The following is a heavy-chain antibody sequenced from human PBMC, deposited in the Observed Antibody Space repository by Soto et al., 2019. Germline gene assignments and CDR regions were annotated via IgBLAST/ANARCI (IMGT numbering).Heavy chain of an antibody. CDR3: ASLHCSGGSCGIDY. CDR2: IWYGGSNK. CDR1: GFTFSSYG. Sequence: GGSLRLSCAASGFTFSSYGMHWVRQAPGKGLEWVAVIWYGGSNKYYADSVKGRFTISRDNSKNTLYLQMNSLRAEDTAVYYCASLHCSGGSCGIDYWGQGTLVTVSS. V-gene: IGHV3-33*01. J-gene: IGHJ4*02. D-gene: IGHD2-15*01.